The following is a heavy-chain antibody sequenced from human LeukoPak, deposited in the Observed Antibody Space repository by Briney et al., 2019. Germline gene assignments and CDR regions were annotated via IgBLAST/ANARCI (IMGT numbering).Heavy chain of an antibody. V-gene: IGHV4-59*01. CDR1: GGSISSYY. D-gene: IGHD3-10*01. J-gene: IGHJ4*02. Sequence: SETLSLTCTVSGGSISSYYWSWIRQPPGKGLEWIGYIYYSGSTNYNPSLKSRVTISVDTSKNQFSLKLNSVTAADTAVYYCARSPRFYGSGSYYFDYWGQGTLVTVSS. CDR2: IYYSGST. CDR3: ARSPRFYGSGSYYFDY.